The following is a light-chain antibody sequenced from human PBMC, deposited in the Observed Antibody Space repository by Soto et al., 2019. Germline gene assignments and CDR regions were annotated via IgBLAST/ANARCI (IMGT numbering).Light chain of an antibody. V-gene: IGKV3-20*01. CDR2: DAS. CDR1: ESVDFH. CDR3: QQYGSSPTWT. J-gene: IGKJ1*01. Sequence: VLTQSPATLSLSPGKRATLSCRASESVDFHLAWYQQIPGQAPRLLIYDASTRATGIPDRFSASGSGTDFTLTISRLEPEDFALYYCQQYGSSPTWTFGQGTKVDIK.